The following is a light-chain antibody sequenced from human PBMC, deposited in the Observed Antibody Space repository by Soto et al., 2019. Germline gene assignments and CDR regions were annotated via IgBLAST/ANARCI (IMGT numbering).Light chain of an antibody. V-gene: IGKV1-5*03. Sequence: DNQMTQSPSTLSGSVGDIVTITCLASQTISSWLAWYQQKPGKAPKLLIYKASTLKSGVPSRFSGSGSGTEFTLTISSLQPDDFATYYCQHYNSYSEAFGQRTKVDI. CDR2: KAS. CDR3: QHYNSYSEA. CDR1: QTISSW. J-gene: IGKJ1*01.